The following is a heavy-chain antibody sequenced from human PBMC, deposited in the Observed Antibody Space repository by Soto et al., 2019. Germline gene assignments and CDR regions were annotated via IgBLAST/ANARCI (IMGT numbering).Heavy chain of an antibody. J-gene: IGHJ4*02. CDR1: GYTFISYG. CDR2: ISAYNGNT. CDR3: TRSGYYSPPAY. D-gene: IGHD3-22*01. Sequence: QVQLVQSGAEVKKPGASVKVSCKASGYTFISYGISWVRQAPGQGLEWMGWISAYNGNTNYAQNLQGRVTMTTDTSTSTVYMELRSLRSDDTAVYYCTRSGYYSPPAYWGQGTLVTVSS. V-gene: IGHV1-18*01.